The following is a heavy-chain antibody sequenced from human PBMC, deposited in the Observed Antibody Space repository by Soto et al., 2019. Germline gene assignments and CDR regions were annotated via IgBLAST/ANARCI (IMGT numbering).Heavy chain of an antibody. CDR2: IDYSGGTT. CDR1: GFTCSILA. D-gene: IGHD6-19*01. V-gene: IGHV3-23*01. CDR3: AKDATRTSGWYYFDY. Sequence: PGGSLRLSCAASGFTCSILAVGGVRQTPGKGLEWVSVIDYSGGTTYYTDSVKGRFIISRDNSKKMLYLQMNSLRAEDTAVYYCAKDATRTSGWYYFDYWGQGALVTVSS. J-gene: IGHJ4*02.